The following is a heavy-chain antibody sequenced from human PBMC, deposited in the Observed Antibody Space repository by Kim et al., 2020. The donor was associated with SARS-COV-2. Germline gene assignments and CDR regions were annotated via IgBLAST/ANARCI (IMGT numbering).Heavy chain of an antibody. Sequence: GGSLRLSCAASGFTFSSYGMHWVRQAPGKGLEWVAVIWYDGSNKYYADSVKGRFTISRDNSKNTLYLQMNSLRAEDTAVYYCARDCSSTRRITWMYVWGKGTTVTVSS. D-gene: IGHD2-2*01. J-gene: IGHJ6*04. CDR1: GFTFSSYG. CDR3: ARDCSSTRRITWMYV. CDR2: IWYDGSNK. V-gene: IGHV3-33*01.